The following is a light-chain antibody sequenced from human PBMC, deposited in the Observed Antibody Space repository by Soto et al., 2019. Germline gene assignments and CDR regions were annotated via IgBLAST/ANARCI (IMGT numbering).Light chain of an antibody. J-gene: IGLJ2*01. CDR1: SSDVGGYNY. V-gene: IGLV2-14*03. CDR3: SSYTSGSTRVV. CDR2: DVS. Sequence: QSALTQPASVCGSPGQSITISFTGTSSDVGGYNYVSWYQQHPGKAPKVMIYDVSKRPSGISNRCSGSKSGNTASLTISGLQVEDEGDYYCSSYTSGSTRVVFGGGTKLTVL.